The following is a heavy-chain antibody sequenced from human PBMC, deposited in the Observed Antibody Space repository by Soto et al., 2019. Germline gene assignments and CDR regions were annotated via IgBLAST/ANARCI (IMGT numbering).Heavy chain of an antibody. J-gene: IGHJ6*02. D-gene: IGHD6-13*01. CDR3: AKDRVSAAGYGMDV. V-gene: IGHV3-30*18. Sequence: QVQLVESGGAWSHLGGPLRLSGEPLDFTSIGIGITWVRRAPGKGLEWVAVISYDGNKKYHADSVKGRFTISRDNSKNTLYLQMNSLREEDTAVYYCAKDRVSAAGYGMDVWGQGTTVTVSS. CDR1: DFTSIGIG. CDR2: ISYDGNKK.